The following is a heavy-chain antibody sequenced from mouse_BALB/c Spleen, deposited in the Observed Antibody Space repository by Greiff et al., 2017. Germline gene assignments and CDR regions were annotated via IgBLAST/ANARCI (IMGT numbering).Heavy chain of an antibody. CDR3: ARGDYRYPFAY. V-gene: IGHV5-6-5*01. Sequence: EVHLVESGGGLVKPGGSLKLSCAASGFTFSSYAMSWVRQTPEKRLEWVASISSGGSTYYPDSVKGRFTISRDNARNILYLQMSSLRSEDTAMYYCARGDYRYPFAYWGQGTLVTVSA. CDR2: ISSGGST. CDR1: GFTFSSYA. D-gene: IGHD2-14*01. J-gene: IGHJ3*01.